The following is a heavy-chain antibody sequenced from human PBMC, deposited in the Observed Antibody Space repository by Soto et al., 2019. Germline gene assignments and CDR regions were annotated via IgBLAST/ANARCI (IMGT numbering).Heavy chain of an antibody. CDR3: ARYGIAARPPPDY. J-gene: IGHJ4*02. CDR1: GYTFTSYG. Sequence: QVQLVQSGAEVKKPGASVKVSCKASGYTFTSYGINWVRQAPGQGLECMGWIRGYNGNTMYAHKFQGRVTMTTETSTSTVSMELRSLRSDDTAFYYSARYGIAARPPPDYWGQGTLVTVSS. CDR2: IRGYNGNT. D-gene: IGHD6-6*01. V-gene: IGHV1-18*01.